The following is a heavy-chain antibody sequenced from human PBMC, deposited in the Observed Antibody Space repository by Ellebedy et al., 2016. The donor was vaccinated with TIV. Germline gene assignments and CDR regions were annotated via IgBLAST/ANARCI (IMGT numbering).Heavy chain of an antibody. J-gene: IGHJ4*01. Sequence: PGGSLRLSCAASGVTLSTHDINWVRQAPGKGLEWVSFISSDLIYIYYADSVKGRFTLSRGDANNSLYLQMNSLRAEDTAIYYCVKARGGGYSPFDFWGHGTLVTVS. V-gene: IGHV3-21*04. CDR3: VKARGGGYSPFDF. CDR1: GVTLSTHD. D-gene: IGHD6-25*01. CDR2: ISSDLIYI.